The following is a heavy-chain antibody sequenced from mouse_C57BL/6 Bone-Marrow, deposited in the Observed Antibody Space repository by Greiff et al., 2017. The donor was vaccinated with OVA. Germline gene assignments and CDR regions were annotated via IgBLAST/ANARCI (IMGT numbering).Heavy chain of an antibody. D-gene: IGHD2-10*01. CDR2: IDPSDSYT. J-gene: IGHJ4*01. CDR3: ARSYYAYAMDY. CDR1: GYTFTSYW. Sequence: QVQLQQPGAELVKPGASVKLSCKASGYTFTSYWMQWVKQRPGQGLEWIGEIDPSDSYTNYNQKFKGKATLTVDTSSSTAYMQLSSLTSEDSAVDYCARSYYAYAMDYWGQGTSVTVSS. V-gene: IGHV1-50*01.